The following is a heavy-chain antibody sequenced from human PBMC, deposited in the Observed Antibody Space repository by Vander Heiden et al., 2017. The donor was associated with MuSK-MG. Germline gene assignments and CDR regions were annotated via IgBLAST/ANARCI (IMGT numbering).Heavy chain of an antibody. CDR1: GFTFVSYS. V-gene: IGHV3-21*01. D-gene: IGHD3-22*01. J-gene: IGHJ4*02. CDR2: ISSSSSDI. CDR3: ARPAKRITMIELDY. Sequence: EVQLVESGGGLVKPGGSLRLSCAASGFTFVSYSMNWVRQAQGKGLEWVSSISSSSSDIDYADSVKGRFTISRDNAKNSLYLQMNSLRAEDTAVYYCARPAKRITMIELDYWGQGTLVTVSS.